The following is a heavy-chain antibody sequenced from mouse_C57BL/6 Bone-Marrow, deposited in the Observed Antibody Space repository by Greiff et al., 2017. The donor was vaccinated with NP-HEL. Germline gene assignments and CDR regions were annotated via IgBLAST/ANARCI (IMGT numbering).Heavy chain of an antibody. CDR3: ARLGGSQLRLTFAY. J-gene: IGHJ3*01. Sequence: DVKLVESGGDLVKPGGSLKLSCAASGFTFSSYGMSWVRQTPDKRLEWVATISSGGSYTYYPDSVKGRFTISRDNAKNTLYLQMSSLKSEDTAMYYCARLGGSQLRLTFAYWGQGTLVTVSA. D-gene: IGHD3-2*02. V-gene: IGHV5-6*02. CDR2: ISSGGSYT. CDR1: GFTFSSYG.